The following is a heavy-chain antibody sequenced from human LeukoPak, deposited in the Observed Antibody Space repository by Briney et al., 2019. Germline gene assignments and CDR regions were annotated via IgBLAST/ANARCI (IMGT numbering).Heavy chain of an antibody. CDR3: AKDWTTVVTPKGYYFDS. CDR2: ISSTGGST. Sequence: GGSLRLSCAASGFSYNNYAMSWLPQAPEKGLEWVSAISSTGGSTHYADSVKGRFTISRDNSKNTLSLQMDSLRVEDTAVYYCAKDWTTVVTPKGYYFDSWGQGTLVTVSS. J-gene: IGHJ4*02. V-gene: IGHV3-23*01. D-gene: IGHD4-23*01. CDR1: GFSYNNYA.